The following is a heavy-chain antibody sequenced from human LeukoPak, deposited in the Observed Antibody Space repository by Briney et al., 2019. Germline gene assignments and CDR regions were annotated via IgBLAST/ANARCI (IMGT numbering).Heavy chain of an antibody. CDR2: INWNGGST. CDR3: VREGGSGSYYAIDY. Sequence: PGGSLRLSCAASGFTPDLHGMSWVRQAPGKGLEWVSGINWNGGSTGYADSVKGRFTISRDNAKNSLYLQMNSLRVEDTAPYYCVREGGSGSYYAIDYWGQGTLVTVSS. CDR1: GFTPDLHG. V-gene: IGHV3-20*04. D-gene: IGHD3-10*01. J-gene: IGHJ4*02.